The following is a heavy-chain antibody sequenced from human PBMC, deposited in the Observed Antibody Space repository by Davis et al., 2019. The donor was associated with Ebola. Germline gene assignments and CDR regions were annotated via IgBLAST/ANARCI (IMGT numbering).Heavy chain of an antibody. Sequence: ASVKVSCKASGYTFTSYYMHWVRQAPGQGLEWMGWISAYNGNTNYAQKLQGRVTMTTDTSTSTAYMELRSLRSDDTAVYYCARRPTDYYGSGSYTHIFDYWGQGTLVTVSS. CDR3: ARRPTDYYGSGSYTHIFDY. D-gene: IGHD3-10*01. V-gene: IGHV1-18*04. J-gene: IGHJ4*02. CDR2: ISAYNGNT. CDR1: GYTFTSYY.